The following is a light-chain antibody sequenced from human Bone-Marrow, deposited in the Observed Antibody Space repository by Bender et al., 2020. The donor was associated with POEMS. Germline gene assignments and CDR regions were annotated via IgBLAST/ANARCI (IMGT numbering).Light chain of an antibody. V-gene: IGLV3-25*03. CDR2: KDT. J-gene: IGLJ1*01. CDR1: ALSREY. Sequence: SYELTQPPSVSVSPGQTARITCSGDALSREYAYWYQQKPGQAPLLVIYKDTERPSGIPERFSGSTSATRATLTISGVQAEDEADYNCQLADSSGSHYVFGAGTKVTVL. CDR3: QLADSSGSHYV.